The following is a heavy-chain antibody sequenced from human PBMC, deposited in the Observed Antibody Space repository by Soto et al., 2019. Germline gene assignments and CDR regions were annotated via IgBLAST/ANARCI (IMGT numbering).Heavy chain of an antibody. V-gene: IGHV1-18*01. CDR1: GYIFHNYG. Sequence: QVQLVQSGAEVKKPGASVKVSCKTSGYIFHNYGISWVRQAPGQGLEWMGSISDYNGNTKYAQKFQGRVTMATDTSTRTAYMELRSLRSDDTAVYYCAREGYYSGSESYSPPRYYRMDVWGQGTTVTVSS. J-gene: IGHJ6*02. CDR3: AREGYYSGSESYSPPRYYRMDV. CDR2: ISDYNGNT. D-gene: IGHD3-10*01.